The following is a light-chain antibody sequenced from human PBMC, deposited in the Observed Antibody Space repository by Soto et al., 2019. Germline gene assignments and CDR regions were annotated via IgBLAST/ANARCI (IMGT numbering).Light chain of an antibody. J-gene: IGKJ1*01. CDR1: QSVSSN. CDR2: GAS. Sequence: EIVMTQSPATLSVSPGERATLSFRASQSVSSNLAWYQQKPGHAPRLLFYGASTRATGIPARFSGSGYGTEFTLTISSLQSEDFAVYYCQQYNNWPPWKFGQGTKVEIK. CDR3: QQYNNWPPWK. V-gene: IGKV3-15*01.